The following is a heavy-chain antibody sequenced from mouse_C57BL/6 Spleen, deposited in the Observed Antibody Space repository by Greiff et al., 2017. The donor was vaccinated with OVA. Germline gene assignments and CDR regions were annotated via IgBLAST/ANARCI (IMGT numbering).Heavy chain of an antibody. Sequence: VQLQQSGPELVKPGASVKISCKASGYSFTGYYMNWVKQSPEKSLEWIGEINPSTGGTTYNQKFKAKATLTVAKSSSTAYMQLKSLTSEDSAVYYCAREDYDEDVPRAMDYWGQGTSVTVSS. V-gene: IGHV1-42*01. CDR2: INPSTGGT. CDR1: GYSFTGYY. D-gene: IGHD2-4*01. J-gene: IGHJ4*01. CDR3: AREDYDEDVPRAMDY.